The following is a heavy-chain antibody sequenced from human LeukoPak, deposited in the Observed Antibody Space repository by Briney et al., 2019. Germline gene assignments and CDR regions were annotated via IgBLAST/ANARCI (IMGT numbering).Heavy chain of an antibody. CDR2: ISGSGGST. CDR1: GFTFSSYA. V-gene: IGHV3-23*01. J-gene: IGHJ4*02. Sequence: GGSLRLSCAASGFTFSSYAMSWVRQAPGKGLEWVSAISGSGGSTYYADSVKGRFTISRDNSKNTLYLQMNSLRAEDTAVYYCARDEGYSYGLDYWGQGTLVTVSS. CDR3: ARDEGYSYGLDY. D-gene: IGHD5-18*01.